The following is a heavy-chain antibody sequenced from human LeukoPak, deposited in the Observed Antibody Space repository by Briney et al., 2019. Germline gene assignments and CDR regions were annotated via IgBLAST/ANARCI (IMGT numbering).Heavy chain of an antibody. V-gene: IGHV3-74*01. CDR2: IASDGSST. D-gene: IGHD4-23*01. Sequence: GGSLRLSCAASGFTFSSYAMHWVRQAPGKGLVWVSRIASDGSSTTYADSVKGRFSISRDNAKNTLYLQMSSLRVEDTAVYYCARGRPHGNDYWGQGTLVTVSS. J-gene: IGHJ4*02. CDR3: ARGRPHGNDY. CDR1: GFTFSSYA.